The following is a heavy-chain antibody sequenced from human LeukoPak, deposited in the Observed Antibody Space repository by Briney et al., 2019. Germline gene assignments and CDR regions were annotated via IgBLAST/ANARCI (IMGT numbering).Heavy chain of an antibody. Sequence: SETLSLTCAVYGGSFSGYYWSWIRQPPGKGLEWIGEINHSGSTNYNPSLKSRVTISVDTSKNQFSLKLSSVTAADTAVYYCARRVYDSSGYWYYYYCYMDVWGKGTTVTISS. D-gene: IGHD3-22*01. CDR3: ARRVYDSSGYWYYYYCYMDV. CDR1: GGSFSGYY. V-gene: IGHV4-34*01. J-gene: IGHJ6*03. CDR2: INHSGST.